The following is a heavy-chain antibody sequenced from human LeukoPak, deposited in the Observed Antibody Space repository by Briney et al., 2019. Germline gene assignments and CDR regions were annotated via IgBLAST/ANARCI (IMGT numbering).Heavy chain of an antibody. CDR3: ASDGYLGSSVFDY. CDR2: ISSSGNT. CDR1: GASISGYF. J-gene: IGHJ4*02. Sequence: SETLSLTCTVAGASISGYFWSWVRHPPRKGLGWVWYISSSGNTNYNPSINSRVTISVATSKNRFSLNLSSVTAADTAVFYCASDGYLGSSVFDYWGQGALVTVSS. D-gene: IGHD6-13*01. V-gene: IGHV4-59*01.